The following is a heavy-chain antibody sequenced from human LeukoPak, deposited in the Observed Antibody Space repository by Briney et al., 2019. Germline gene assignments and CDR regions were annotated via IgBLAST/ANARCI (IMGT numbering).Heavy chain of an antibody. Sequence: GASVKVSCKASGYTFTSYDINWVRQATGQGLEWMGWMNPNSGNTGYAQKFQGRVTMTRNTSISTAYMELSSLRSEDTAVYYCARVVEWELRYDYWGQGTLVTVSS. D-gene: IGHD1-26*01. CDR3: ARVVEWELRYDY. CDR2: MNPNSGNT. J-gene: IGHJ4*02. CDR1: GYTFTSYD. V-gene: IGHV1-8*01.